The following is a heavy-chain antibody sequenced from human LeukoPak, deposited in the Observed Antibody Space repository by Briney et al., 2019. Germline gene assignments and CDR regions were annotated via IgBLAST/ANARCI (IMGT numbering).Heavy chain of an antibody. D-gene: IGHD2-21*02. CDR2: MNPNSGNT. V-gene: IGHV1-8*01. J-gene: IGHJ4*02. Sequence: VASVKVSCKASGYTFTSYDISWVRQATGQGLEWMGWMNPNSGNTGYAQKFQGRVTMTRNTSISTAYMELSSLRSDDTAVYYCARVRRGTAAFWGQGTLVTVSS. CDR1: GYTFTSYD. CDR3: ARVRRGTAAF.